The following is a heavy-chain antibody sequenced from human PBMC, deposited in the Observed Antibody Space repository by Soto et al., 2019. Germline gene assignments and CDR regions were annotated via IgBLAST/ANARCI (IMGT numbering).Heavy chain of an antibody. CDR3: ARSADGYNGGSYYYYGMDV. CDR2: INPNSGGT. V-gene: IGHV1-2*04. CDR1: GYTFTGYY. J-gene: IGHJ6*02. Sequence: QVQLVQSGAEVKKPGASVKVSCKASGYTFTGYYMHWVRQAPGQGLEWMGWINPNSGGTNYAQKFQGWVTMTRDTSLSTAYMELSRLRSDDTAVYYCARSADGYNGGSYYYYGMDVWGQGTTVTVSS. D-gene: IGHD5-12*01.